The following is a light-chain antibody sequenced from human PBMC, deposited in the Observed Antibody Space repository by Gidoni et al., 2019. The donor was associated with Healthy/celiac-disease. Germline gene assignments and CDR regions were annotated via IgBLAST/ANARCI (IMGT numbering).Light chain of an antibody. J-gene: IGKJ2*04. Sequence: IVFTQSPRTLSLSPGERATLSCRVSQSVSSSYLAWYQQKPGQAPRLLIYGAPSRATGIPDRFSGSGSGTDFTITISRLEPEDFAVYYCQQYGSSMCSFGQGTKLEIK. CDR1: QSVSSSY. CDR2: GAP. V-gene: IGKV3-20*01. CDR3: QQYGSSMCS.